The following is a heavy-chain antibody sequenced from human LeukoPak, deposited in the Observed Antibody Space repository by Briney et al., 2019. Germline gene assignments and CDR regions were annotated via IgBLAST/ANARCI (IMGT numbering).Heavy chain of an antibody. J-gene: IGHJ4*02. D-gene: IGHD3-3*01. Sequence: GGSLRLSCAASGFTFSSYWMSWVRQAPGKGLEWVANIKQDGSEKYYVDSVKGRFTISRDNAKNSLYLQMNSLRAEDTAVYYCARDRSYYDLWSPTRHWGQGTLVTVSS. CDR3: ARDRSYYDLWSPTRH. CDR2: IKQDGSEK. CDR1: GFTFSSYW. V-gene: IGHV3-7*01.